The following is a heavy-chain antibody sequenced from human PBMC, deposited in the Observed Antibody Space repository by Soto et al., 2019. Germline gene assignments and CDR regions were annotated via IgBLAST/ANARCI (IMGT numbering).Heavy chain of an antibody. Sequence: GGSLRLSCAASGFTFSSYDMHWVRQATGKGLEWVSAIGTAGDTYYPGSVKGRFTISRENAKNSLYLQMNSLRAEDTAVYYYARGLYCSSTSCYAQKSYYGMDVWGQGTTVTVSS. CDR1: GFTFSSYD. J-gene: IGHJ6*02. CDR3: ARGLYCSSTSCYAQKSYYGMDV. CDR2: IGTAGDT. V-gene: IGHV3-13*01. D-gene: IGHD2-2*01.